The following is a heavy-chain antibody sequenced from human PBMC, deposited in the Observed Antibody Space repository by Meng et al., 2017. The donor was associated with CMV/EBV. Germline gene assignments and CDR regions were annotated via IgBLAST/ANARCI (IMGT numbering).Heavy chain of an antibody. Sequence: TCAVYGGFCSGCHWRWNRQPPGKGLDWNGGIKHSAGTNYNPSIMSRDTISVDTSKNQFSLKLSSVTAADTAIYYYARGQRLRPFDYWGQGTLVTVSS. CDR2: IKHSAGT. D-gene: IGHD5-12*01. CDR3: ARGQRLRPFDY. V-gene: IGHV4-34*01. J-gene: IGHJ4*02. CDR1: GGFCSGCH.